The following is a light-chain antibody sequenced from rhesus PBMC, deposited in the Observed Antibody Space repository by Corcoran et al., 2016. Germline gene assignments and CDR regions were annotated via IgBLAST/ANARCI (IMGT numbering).Light chain of an antibody. CDR2: AAS. Sequence: DIQMTQSPSALSASEGDRGTIPFRASQNIHSKLAWYQQKPGKAPKLRFYAASILQTGIPSRFSGSGSGTVFTLTLSILQPGGSAAYYCQHYYDNPLTFGGGTKVEIK. CDR1: QNIHSK. CDR3: QHYYDNPLT. J-gene: IGKJ4*01. V-gene: IGKV1S12*01.